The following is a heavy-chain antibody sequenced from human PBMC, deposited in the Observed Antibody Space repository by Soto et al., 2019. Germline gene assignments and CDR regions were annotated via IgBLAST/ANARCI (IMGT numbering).Heavy chain of an antibody. J-gene: IGHJ4*02. V-gene: IGHV4-4*07. CDR3: ARINGGSPDF. CDR1: SGSISHYY. D-gene: IGHD2-15*01. CDR2: IFTSGST. Sequence: SETLSLTCTVSSGSISHYYWSWIRQPAGKGLEWIGRIFTSGSTNYNPSLKSRVTMSVDPPKNQLSLKLTSVTAADTAVYYCARINGGSPDFWGQGTLVTVSS.